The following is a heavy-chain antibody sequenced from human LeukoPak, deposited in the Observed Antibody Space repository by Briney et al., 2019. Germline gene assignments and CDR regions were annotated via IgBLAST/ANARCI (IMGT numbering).Heavy chain of an antibody. J-gene: IGHJ4*02. V-gene: IGHV3-9*01. CDR1: GFTFDDYA. D-gene: IGHD1-26*01. Sequence: GGSLRLSCAASGFTFDDYAMHWVRQAPGKGLEWVSGISWNSGSIGYADSVKGRFTISRDNAKNSLYLQMISLRAEDTGVYYCARGRVGIVGATTTVDYWGQGTPVTVSS. CDR3: ARGRVGIVGATTTVDY. CDR2: ISWNSGSI.